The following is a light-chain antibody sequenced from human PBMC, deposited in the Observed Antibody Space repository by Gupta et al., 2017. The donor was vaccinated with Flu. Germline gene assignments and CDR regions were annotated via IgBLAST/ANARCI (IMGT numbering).Light chain of an antibody. CDR3: QYDSSSQT. CDR1: QSVSSSY. Sequence: EIVLTQSPGTLSLSLGERATLSCRASQSVSSSYLEWYQQKPGQAPRLIIYGASCRATGIPDGFSGRGYRKDFTLTSSIREDENFAVYYGQYDSSSQTFGQGTRLEMK. CDR2: GAS. V-gene: IGKV3-20*01. J-gene: IGKJ1*01.